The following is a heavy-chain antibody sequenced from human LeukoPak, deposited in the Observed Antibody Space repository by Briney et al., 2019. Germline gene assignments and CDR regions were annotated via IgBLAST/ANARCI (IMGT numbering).Heavy chain of an antibody. D-gene: IGHD3-16*01. CDR1: GFTVSSNY. CDR2: IYSGGST. CDR3: ARDMGGAIDY. J-gene: IGHJ4*02. Sequence: PGGSLRLSCAASGFTVSSNYMSWVRQAPGKGLEWVSAIYSGGSTYYADSVKGRFTISRDNSKNTLYLQINSLRAEDTAVYYCARDMGGAIDYWGQGTRVTVSS. V-gene: IGHV3-53*01.